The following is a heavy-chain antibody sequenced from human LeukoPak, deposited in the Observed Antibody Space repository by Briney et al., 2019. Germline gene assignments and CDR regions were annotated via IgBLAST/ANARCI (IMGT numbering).Heavy chain of an antibody. V-gene: IGHV1-18*01. CDR1: GYTFTSYG. Sequence: ASVKVSCKASGYTFTSYGISWVRQAPGQGLEWMGWISAYNGNTNYAQKLQGRVTMTTDTSTSTAYMELRSLRSDDTAVYYCARVLGIYYDSSGYSDHFDYWGQGTLVTVSS. D-gene: IGHD3-22*01. J-gene: IGHJ4*02. CDR3: ARVLGIYYDSSGYSDHFDY. CDR2: ISAYNGNT.